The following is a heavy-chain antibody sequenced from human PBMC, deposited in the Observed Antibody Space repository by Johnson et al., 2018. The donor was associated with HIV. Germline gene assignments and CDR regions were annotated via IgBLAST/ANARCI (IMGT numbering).Heavy chain of an antibody. CDR1: GFTFRSYG. V-gene: IGHV3-30*18. J-gene: IGHJ3*02. D-gene: IGHD3-10*01. Sequence: QVQLVESGGGVVQPGRSLRLSCAASGFTFRSYGMHWVRQAPGKGLEWVAVISFDGTNISYPDSVQGRFTLSRANSKNTLYLQMDRLRPEDTALYYCAKSTQASILRESGPYGAFDIWGRGTMVTVSS. CDR2: ISFDGTNI. CDR3: AKSTQASILRESGPYGAFDI.